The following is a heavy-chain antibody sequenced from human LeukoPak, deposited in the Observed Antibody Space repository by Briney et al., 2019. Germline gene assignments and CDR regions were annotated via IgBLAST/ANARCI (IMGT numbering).Heavy chain of an antibody. CDR1: GYTFLAYQ. J-gene: IGHJ4*02. D-gene: IGHD6-13*01. Sequence: ASLKVSCMASGYTFLAYQMHWVRQAPGQGLEWVARISPYSGGANYAQKFQGMVTMTRETSSTTAYMELSGLSSGDAAVYYCARKALGSSSWYVDFWGQGTLVTVSS. V-gene: IGHV1-2*06. CDR3: ARKALGSSSWYVDF. CDR2: ISPYSGGA.